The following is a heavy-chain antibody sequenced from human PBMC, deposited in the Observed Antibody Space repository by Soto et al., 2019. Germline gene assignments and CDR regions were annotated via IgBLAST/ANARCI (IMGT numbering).Heavy chain of an antibody. CDR2: ISYDGSNK. V-gene: IGHV3-30*03. Sequence: GGSLSLSCAASGFTFSIYGMHWVRQAPGKGLEWVVVISYDGSNKYYADSVKGRFTISRDNSKNTLYLQMNSLRAEDTAVYYCAILGSIAARPYYFDYWGQGTLVTVSS. CDR3: AILGSIAARPYYFDY. J-gene: IGHJ4*02. D-gene: IGHD6-6*01. CDR1: GFTFSIYG.